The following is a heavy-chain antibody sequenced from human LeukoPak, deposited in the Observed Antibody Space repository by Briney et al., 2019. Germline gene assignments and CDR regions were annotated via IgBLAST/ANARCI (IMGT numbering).Heavy chain of an antibody. CDR1: GYNFTSYW. V-gene: IGHV5-51*01. D-gene: IGHD3-22*01. CDR2: IYPGDSDT. Sequence: GESLKISCKGSGYNFTSYWIGWLRQIPGKGLEWMGIIYPGDSDTRHSQCFRGQVTISADKSISTAYLRWSSMQASDTAMYYCARTYYYDSSGYYYRAAFDIWGQGTMVTVSS. J-gene: IGHJ3*02. CDR3: ARTYYYDSSGYYYRAAFDI.